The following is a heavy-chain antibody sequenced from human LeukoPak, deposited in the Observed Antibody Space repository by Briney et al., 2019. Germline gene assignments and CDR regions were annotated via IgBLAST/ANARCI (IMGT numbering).Heavy chain of an antibody. Sequence: SETLSLTCTVSGGSISSGGYYWSWIRQRPGKGLEWIGYIYYSGSTYYNPSLKSRVTISVDTSKNQFSLKLSSVTAADTAVYYCAREHIVVVPAAIPYNWFDPWGQGTLVTVSS. CDR3: AREHIVVVPAAIPYNWFDP. J-gene: IGHJ5*02. CDR2: IYYSGST. V-gene: IGHV4-31*03. CDR1: GGSISSGGYY. D-gene: IGHD2-2*01.